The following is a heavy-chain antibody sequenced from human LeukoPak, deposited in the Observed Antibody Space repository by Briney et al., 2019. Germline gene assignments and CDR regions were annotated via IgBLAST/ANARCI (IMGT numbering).Heavy chain of an antibody. V-gene: IGHV3-7*03. Sequence: GGSLRLSCAASGFTFSSYWMSWVRQAPGKGLEWVANIKXXXXXXXXXXSXXXXXTISXXNAKNSLYLQMNSLRAEDTAVYYCARRRYFDYWGQGTLVTVSS. CDR3: ARRRYFDY. J-gene: IGHJ4*02. CDR1: GFTFSSYW. CDR2: IKXXXXXX.